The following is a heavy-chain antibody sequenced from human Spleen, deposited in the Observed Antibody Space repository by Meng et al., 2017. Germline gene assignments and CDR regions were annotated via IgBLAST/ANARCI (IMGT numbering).Heavy chain of an antibody. CDR2: GNPSGGST. CDR1: GYTFTSYY. Sequence: ASVKVSCKASGYTFTSYYIHWVRQAPGQGLEWMGIGNPSGGSTSNAQKFQGRVTMTSDTSTSTVYMELSSLRSEDTAVYYCARDSAQNWYFDLWGRGTLVTVSS. CDR3: ARDSAQNWYFDL. V-gene: IGHV1-46*01. J-gene: IGHJ2*01.